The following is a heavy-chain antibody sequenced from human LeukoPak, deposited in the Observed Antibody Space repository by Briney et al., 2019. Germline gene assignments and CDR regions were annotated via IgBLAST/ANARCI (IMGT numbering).Heavy chain of an antibody. D-gene: IGHD1-26*01. V-gene: IGHV3-72*01. CDR1: GFILSYHY. CDR3: GRSGRYRPSDL. J-gene: IGHJ5*02. Sequence: GSLRLSCSASGFILSYHYIDWVRQASGEGLEGVGRTRNKANSYTTEYAASVKGRFTISRDDPKNLLYLQMNSLKSEDTAVYYCGRSGRYRPSDLWGQGTLVTVSS. CDR2: TRNKANSYTT.